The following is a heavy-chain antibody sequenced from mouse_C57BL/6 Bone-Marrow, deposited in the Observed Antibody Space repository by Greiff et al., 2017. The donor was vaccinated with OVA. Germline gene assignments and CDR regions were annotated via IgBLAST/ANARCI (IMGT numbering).Heavy chain of an antibody. Sequence: EVKLQESGPGLVKPSQSLSISCSVSGYSFTSGYFWYWNRPLPANLLEWLGFIRYDGGTNYNPSFKNRITITRDTSKNQFFRKLNSVTTDDTATYYFAGTTNDWYFDVWGTGTTVTVSS. J-gene: IGHJ1*03. V-gene: IGHV3-6*01. CDR1: GYSFTSGYF. D-gene: IGHD1-1*01. CDR3: AGTTNDWYFDV. CDR2: IRYDGGT.